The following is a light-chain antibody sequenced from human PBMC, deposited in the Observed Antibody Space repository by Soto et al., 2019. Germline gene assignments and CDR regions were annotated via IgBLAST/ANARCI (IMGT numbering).Light chain of an antibody. J-gene: IGKJ4*01. V-gene: IGKV1-5*01. CDR2: DAS. Sequence: DIQMTQSPSTLSASVGDRVTITCRASQSISNKLAWYQQKAGKAPKVLIYDASTLESGVPSRFSGSGSGTEFTLTISSLQPDDFATYYCQQHNSYPLTFGGGTKVDIK. CDR3: QQHNSYPLT. CDR1: QSISNK.